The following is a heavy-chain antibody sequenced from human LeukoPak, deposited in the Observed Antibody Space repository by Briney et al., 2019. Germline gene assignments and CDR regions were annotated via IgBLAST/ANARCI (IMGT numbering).Heavy chain of an antibody. D-gene: IGHD1-26*01. CDR1: GFTFSTYA. CDR2: ISDSGDST. Sequence: GGSLRLSCAASGFTFSTYAMHWVRQAPGKGLEWVSGISDSGDSTWYADSVKGRFTISRDNSKNTLYLQMNRLRAEDTATYYCAKYRTGPPYGLDVWGQGTTVTVSS. J-gene: IGHJ6*02. CDR3: AKYRTGPPYGLDV. V-gene: IGHV3-23*01.